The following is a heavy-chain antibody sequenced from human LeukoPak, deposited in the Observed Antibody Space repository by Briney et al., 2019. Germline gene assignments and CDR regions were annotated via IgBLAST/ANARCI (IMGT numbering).Heavy chain of an antibody. Sequence: PSETLSLTCTVSGGSITSYYWSWIRQPPGKGLEWISYIRYTGSTSYNPSLKSRVTMSSDTSKNQFSLKLTSVTAADTAVYYCARYYDVSTAYNLPGFDPWGQGTLVTVSS. V-gene: IGHV4-59*08. CDR1: GGSITSYY. D-gene: IGHD3/OR15-3a*01. CDR2: IRYTGST. J-gene: IGHJ5*02. CDR3: ARYYDVSTAYNLPGFDP.